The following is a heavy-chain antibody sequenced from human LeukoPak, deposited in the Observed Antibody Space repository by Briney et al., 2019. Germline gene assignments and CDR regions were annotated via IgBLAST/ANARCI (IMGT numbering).Heavy chain of an antibody. Sequence: ASVKVSCKASEGTFSSYAISWVRQAPGQGLEWMGGIIPIFGTANYAQKFQGRVTITADESTSTAYMELSSLRSEDTAVYYCARARDGYSPFDYWGQGTLVTVSS. V-gene: IGHV1-69*13. J-gene: IGHJ4*02. CDR3: ARARDGYSPFDY. CDR2: IIPIFGTA. CDR1: EGTFSSYA. D-gene: IGHD5-24*01.